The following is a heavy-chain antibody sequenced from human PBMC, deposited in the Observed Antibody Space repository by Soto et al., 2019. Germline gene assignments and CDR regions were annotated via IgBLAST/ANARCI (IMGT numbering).Heavy chain of an antibody. CDR3: ARDMSSIVGASPYRVSFDY. J-gene: IGHJ4*02. D-gene: IGHD1-26*01. Sequence: AASVKVSCKASGGTFSSYAISWVRQAPGQGLEWMGEIIPIFGTANYAQKFQGRVTITADESTSTAYMELSSLRSEDTAVYYCARDMSSIVGASPYRVSFDYWGQGTLVTVSS. CDR2: IIPIFGTA. V-gene: IGHV1-69*13. CDR1: GGTFSSYA.